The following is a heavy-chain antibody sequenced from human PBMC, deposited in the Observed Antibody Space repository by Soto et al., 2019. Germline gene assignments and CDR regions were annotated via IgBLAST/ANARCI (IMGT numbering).Heavy chain of an antibody. CDR2: LYYSGNT. J-gene: IGHJ4*02. D-gene: IGHD2-15*01. V-gene: IGHV4-39*02. CDR1: VVSITSSDYF. Sequence: SDTLSLTCAVSVVSITSSDYFCAWIRQPPWKGLECIGSLYYSGNTHYNPSLKSRAAISVDTSKNHFSLRLASVTAADTAAYYCARLAVGAAANSDFERWGQGVLVTVSS. CDR3: ARLAVGAAANSDFER.